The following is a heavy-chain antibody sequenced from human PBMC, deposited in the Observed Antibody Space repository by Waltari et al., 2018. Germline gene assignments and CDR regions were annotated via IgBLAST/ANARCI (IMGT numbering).Heavy chain of an antibody. Sequence: QVQLVESGGGLVKPGGSLRLYCAASGFLFSEYYKSWIRQAPGKGLEWVSSISLLDNTKSYADSVKGRFSISRDNTNNSLFLQMNSLRGEDTAVYYCARERGSSSWLFDYWGQGTPVTVSS. CDR2: ISLLDNTK. D-gene: IGHD6-13*01. J-gene: IGHJ4*02. CDR1: GFLFSEYY. V-gene: IGHV3-11*01. CDR3: ARERGSSSWLFDY.